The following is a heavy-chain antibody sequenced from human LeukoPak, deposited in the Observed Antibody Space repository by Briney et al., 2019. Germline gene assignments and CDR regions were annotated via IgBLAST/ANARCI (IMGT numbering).Heavy chain of an antibody. CDR3: AKGFGTVAPLRVMLYFDY. Sequence: PGGSLRLSCAASGFTFSSYAMSWVRQAPGKGLEWVSAISGSGGSTYYADSVKGRFTISRDNSKNTLYLLMNSLRAEDTAVYYCAKGFGTVAPLRVMLYFDYWGQGTLVTVSS. J-gene: IGHJ4*02. CDR1: GFTFSSYA. CDR2: ISGSGGST. V-gene: IGHV3-23*01. D-gene: IGHD3-10*01.